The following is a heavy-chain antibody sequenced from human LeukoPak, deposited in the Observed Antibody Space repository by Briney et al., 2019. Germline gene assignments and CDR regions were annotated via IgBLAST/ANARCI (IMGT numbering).Heavy chain of an antibody. Sequence: SVKVSCKASGGTFSSYAISWVRQAPGQGLEWMGGIIPIIGTANYAQKFQGRVTMTTDTSTSTAYMELRSLRSDDTAVYYCARDEAVAGTGYWGQGTLVTVSS. D-gene: IGHD6-19*01. CDR2: IIPIIGTA. V-gene: IGHV1-69*05. J-gene: IGHJ4*02. CDR3: ARDEAVAGTGY. CDR1: GGTFSSYA.